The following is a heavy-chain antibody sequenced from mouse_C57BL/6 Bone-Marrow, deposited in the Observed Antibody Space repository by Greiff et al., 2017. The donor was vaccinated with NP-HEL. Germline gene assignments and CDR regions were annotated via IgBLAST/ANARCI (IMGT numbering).Heavy chain of an antibody. CDR1: GYSITSGYD. V-gene: IGHV3-1*01. CDR3: ARVTTVVGPWYFDV. D-gene: IGHD1-1*01. CDR2: ISYSGST. J-gene: IGHJ1*03. Sequence: EVKLQESGPGMVKPSQSLSLTCTVTGYSITSGYDWHWIRHFPGNKLEWMGYISYSGSTNYNPSLKSRISITHDTSKNHFFLKLNSVTTEDTATYYCARVTTVVGPWYFDVWGTGTTVTVSS.